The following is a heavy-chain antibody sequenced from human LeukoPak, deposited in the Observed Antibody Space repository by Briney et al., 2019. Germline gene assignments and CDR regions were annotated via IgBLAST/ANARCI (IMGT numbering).Heavy chain of an antibody. D-gene: IGHD2-2*01. V-gene: IGHV1-69*13. CDR3: ASQSHHCSSTSCYMDV. CDR2: IIPIFGTA. J-gene: IGHJ6*03. CDR1: GGTFSSYA. Sequence: ASVKVSCKVYGGTFSSYAISWVRQAPGQGLEWMGGIIPIFGTANYAQKFQGRVTITADESTSTAYMELSSLRSEDTAVYYCASQSHHCSSTSCYMDVWGKGTTVTVSS.